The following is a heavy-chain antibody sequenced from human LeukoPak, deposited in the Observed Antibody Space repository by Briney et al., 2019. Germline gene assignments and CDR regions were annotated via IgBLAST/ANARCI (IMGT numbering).Heavy chain of an antibody. Sequence: GGSLRLSCAASGFTVSSNHMSWVRQAPGKGVXXXXXIYSCGSTYYADSVKGRFTISRDNSKNTLYLQMNSLRAEDTAVYYCARGTVITGTTAYYFDYWGQGTLVTVSS. CDR3: ARGTVITGTTAYYFDY. J-gene: IGHJ4*02. D-gene: IGHD1-7*01. V-gene: IGHV3-53*01. CDR1: GFTVSSNH. CDR2: IYSCGST.